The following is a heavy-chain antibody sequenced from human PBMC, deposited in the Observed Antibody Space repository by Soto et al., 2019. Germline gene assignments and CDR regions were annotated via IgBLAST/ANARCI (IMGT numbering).Heavy chain of an antibody. D-gene: IGHD6-19*01. CDR3: ARAVWLVTYYFDY. CDR1: GGSISSYY. V-gene: IGHV4-59*01. Sequence: SETLSLTCTVSGGSISSYYWSWIRQPPGKGLEWIGYIYYSGSTSYNPSLKSRVTISVDTSKNQFSLKLSSVTAADTAVYYCARAVWLVTYYFDYWGQGTLVTVSS. J-gene: IGHJ4*02. CDR2: IYYSGST.